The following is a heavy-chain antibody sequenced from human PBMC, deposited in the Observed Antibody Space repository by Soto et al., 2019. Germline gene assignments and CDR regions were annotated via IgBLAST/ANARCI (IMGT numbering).Heavy chain of an antibody. D-gene: IGHD6-13*01. CDR3: AKDLGSSWYYYYYAMDV. Sequence: GGSLRLSCAASGFTFSSYGMHWVRQAPGKGLEWVAVISYDGSNKYYADSVKGRFTISRDNSKNTLYLQMNSLRAEDTAVYYCAKDLGSSWYYYYYAMDVWGQGTTVTISS. CDR2: ISYDGSNK. CDR1: GFTFSSYG. J-gene: IGHJ6*02. V-gene: IGHV3-30*18.